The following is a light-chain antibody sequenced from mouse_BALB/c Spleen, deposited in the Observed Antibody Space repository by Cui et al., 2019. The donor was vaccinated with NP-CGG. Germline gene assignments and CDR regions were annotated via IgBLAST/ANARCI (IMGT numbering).Light chain of an antibody. V-gene: IGLV1*01. CDR1: TGAVTTSNY. CDR2: GTN. Sequence: QAVGIQESSLTTSPGETVKLTCRSSTGAVTTSNYANWVQEKPDHLFTGLIGGTNNRAPGVPARFSGSLIGDKAALTITGAQTEDEAIYFCALWYSNHWVFGGGTKLTVL. J-gene: IGLJ1*01. CDR3: ALWYSNHWV.